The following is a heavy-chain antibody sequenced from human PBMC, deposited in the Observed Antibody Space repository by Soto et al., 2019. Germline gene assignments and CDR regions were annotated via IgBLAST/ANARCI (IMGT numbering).Heavy chain of an antibody. CDR3: THPAMVTHY. V-gene: IGHV3-73*01. CDR2: IRSKANSYAT. J-gene: IGHJ4*02. Sequence: GGSLRLSCAASGFTFSGSAMHWVRQASGKGLEWVGRIRSKANSYATAYAASVKGRFTISRDDSKNTAYLQMNSLKTEDTAVYYCTHPAMVTHYWGQGTLVTVSS. CDR1: GFTFSGSA. D-gene: IGHD5-18*01.